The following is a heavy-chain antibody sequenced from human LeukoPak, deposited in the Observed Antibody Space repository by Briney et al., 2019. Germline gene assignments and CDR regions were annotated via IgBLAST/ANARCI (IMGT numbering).Heavy chain of an antibody. J-gene: IGHJ5*02. V-gene: IGHV4-34*01. CDR3: ARRIAARPRGDWFDP. D-gene: IGHD6-6*01. CDR1: GVSLSSDY. CDR2: INHSGST. Sequence: PSETLSLTCTVSGVSLSSDYWSWIRQPPGKGLEWIGEINHSGSTNYNPSLKSRVTISVDTSKNQFSLKVSSVTAADTAVYYCARRIAARPRGDWFDPWGQGTLVTVSS.